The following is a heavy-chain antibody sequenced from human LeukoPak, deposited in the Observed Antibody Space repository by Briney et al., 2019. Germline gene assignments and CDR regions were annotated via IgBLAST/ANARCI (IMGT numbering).Heavy chain of an antibody. J-gene: IGHJ3*02. CDR2: ISGSGGST. CDR1: GFTFSSYA. CDR3: ANVNYDFWSGSLDAFDI. D-gene: IGHD3-3*01. V-gene: IGHV3-23*01. Sequence: GSLRLSCAASGFTFSSYAMSWVRPAPGEGLEGVLAISGSGGSTYYAGSVKGRFTISRDNSKNTLYLQMNSLRAEDTAVYFCANVNYDFWSGSLDAFDIWGQGTMVTVSS.